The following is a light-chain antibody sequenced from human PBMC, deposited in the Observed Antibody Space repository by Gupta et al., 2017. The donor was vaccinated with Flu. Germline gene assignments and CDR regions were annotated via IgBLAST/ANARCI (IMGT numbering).Light chain of an antibody. CDR1: QSVSSY. J-gene: IGKJ4*01. CDR3: QQRSNGPQLT. Sequence: AALSLAPGERATPSGRASQSVSSYLAGYQQKPGQAPRLLIYDASNRATGIPARFSGSGSGTDFTLTISSLEPEDFAVYYCQQRSNGPQLTFGGGTKVEIK. CDR2: DAS. V-gene: IGKV3-11*01.